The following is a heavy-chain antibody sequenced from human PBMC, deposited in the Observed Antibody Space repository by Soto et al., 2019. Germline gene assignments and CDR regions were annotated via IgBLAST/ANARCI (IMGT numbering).Heavy chain of an antibody. V-gene: IGHV3-53*01. D-gene: IGHD3-3*01. CDR2: IYSGGAT. J-gene: IGHJ4*02. CDR3: VRDARPPRITIFGVAGTKPTKH. Sequence: PGGSLRLSCAASGFTVSSNYMSWVRQAPGKGLEWVSIIYSGGATYYADSVKGRFTISRDNSKNTLYLQMNSLRVEDTALYYCVRDARPPRITIFGVAGTKPTKHWGQGALVTVSS. CDR1: GFTVSSNY.